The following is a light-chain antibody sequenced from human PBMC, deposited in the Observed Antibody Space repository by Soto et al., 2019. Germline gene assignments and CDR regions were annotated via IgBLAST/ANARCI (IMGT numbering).Light chain of an antibody. J-gene: IGLJ2*01. Sequence: QSVLTQSPSVSGAPGQRVTISCTGSSSNIGAGYDVHWYQQLPGTAPKLLIYGNSNRPSGVPDRFSGSKSGTSASLAITGLQAEDEADYYCQSYDSSLIGGVFGGGTKVTVL. CDR2: GNS. V-gene: IGLV1-40*01. CDR3: QSYDSSLIGGV. CDR1: SSNIGAGYD.